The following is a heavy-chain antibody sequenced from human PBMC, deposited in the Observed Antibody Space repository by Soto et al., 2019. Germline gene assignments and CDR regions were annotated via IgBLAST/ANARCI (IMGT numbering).Heavy chain of an antibody. D-gene: IGHD2-2*01. Sequence: SETLSLTCTVSGGSISGSGYYWAWIRQPPGKGLEWIGSIYYSGNTYYNPSLKSRVTISVDTSKNQFSLKLSSVTAADTAVYYCASSPTPAATGTYYYYYMDVWGKGTTVTVSS. J-gene: IGHJ6*03. V-gene: IGHV4-39*01. CDR2: IYYSGNT. CDR3: ASSPTPAATGTYYYYYMDV. CDR1: GGSISGSGYY.